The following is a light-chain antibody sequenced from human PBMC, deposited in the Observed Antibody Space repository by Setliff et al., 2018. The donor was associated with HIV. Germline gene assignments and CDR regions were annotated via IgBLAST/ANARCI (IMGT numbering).Light chain of an antibody. CDR3: QSYDLRMTGV. J-gene: IGLJ2*01. CDR1: SSNIGAPYD. CDR2: NNN. V-gene: IGLV1-40*01. Sequence: QSALTQPPSVSGAPGQRVIISCTGSSSNIGAPYDVHWYQQLPGTAPKLLIYNNNNRPLGVPDRFSGSRSGTSASLAITGLQAEDEGDYYCQSYDLRMTGVFGGGTK.